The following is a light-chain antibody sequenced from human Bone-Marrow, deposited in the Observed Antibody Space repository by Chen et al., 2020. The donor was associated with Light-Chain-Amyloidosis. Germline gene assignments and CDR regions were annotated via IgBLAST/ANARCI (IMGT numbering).Light chain of an antibody. V-gene: IGLV3-21*02. CDR3: QVWDRSSDRPV. CDR1: NIVSTS. CDR2: DHS. J-gene: IGLJ3*02. Sequence: SYVLPHPPSVSVAPGQTAPIACGGNNIVSTSVHWYHQTPGQAPLLVVYDHSDRPSGIPERLSGSNSGNTATLTISRVEAGDEADYYCQVWDRSSDRPVFGGGTKLTVL.